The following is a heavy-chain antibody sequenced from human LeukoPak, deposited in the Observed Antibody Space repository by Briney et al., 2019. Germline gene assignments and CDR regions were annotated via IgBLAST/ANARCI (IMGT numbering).Heavy chain of an antibody. CDR3: AREGSITMVRGVILS. CDR1: GGSISSYY. Sequence: SETLSLTCTVSGGSISSYYWSWIRQPPGKGLEWIGYIYYSGSTNYNPSLKSRVTISVDTSKNQFSLKLSSVTAADTAVYYCAREGSITMVRGVILSWGQGTLVTVSS. CDR2: IYYSGST. J-gene: IGHJ4*02. V-gene: IGHV4-59*01. D-gene: IGHD3-10*01.